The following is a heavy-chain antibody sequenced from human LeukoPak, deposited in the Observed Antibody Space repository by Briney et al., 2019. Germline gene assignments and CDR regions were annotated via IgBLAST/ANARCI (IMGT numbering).Heavy chain of an antibody. CDR3: VRGGYDLRDF. CDR2: INSDGSGT. Sequence: GGSLRLSCTASGFTFSNYWMHWVRQAPGKGLVWVSHINSDGSGTNHADSVKGRFTISRDHTKNTVYLQMNSLRVEDTALYYCVRGGYDLRDFWGQGTLVTVSS. CDR1: GFTFSNYW. V-gene: IGHV3-74*01. J-gene: IGHJ4*02. D-gene: IGHD3-3*01.